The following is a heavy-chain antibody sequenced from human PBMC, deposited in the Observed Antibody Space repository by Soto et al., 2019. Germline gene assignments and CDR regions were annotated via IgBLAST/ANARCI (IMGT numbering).Heavy chain of an antibody. CDR3: TTPKAQSGAFDI. Sequence: GGSLRLSCAASGFTFSGSAMHWVRQASGKGLEWVGRIRSKANSYATAYAVSVKGRFTISRDDSKNTAYLQMNSLKTEDTAVYYCTTPKAQSGAFDIWGQGTMVTVSS. CDR2: IRSKANSYAT. CDR1: GFTFSGSA. D-gene: IGHD3-10*01. V-gene: IGHV3-73*01. J-gene: IGHJ3*02.